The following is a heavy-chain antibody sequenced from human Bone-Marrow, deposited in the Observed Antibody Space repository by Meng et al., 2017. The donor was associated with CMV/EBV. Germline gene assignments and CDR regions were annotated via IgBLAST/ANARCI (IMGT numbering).Heavy chain of an antibody. Sequence: GESLKISCAASGFTFSSYWMSWVRQAPGKGLEWVANIKQDGSEKHYVDSVKGRFTISRDNAKNSLYLQMNSLRAEDTAVYYCASNSGRLSRFDPWGQGTLVTVSS. CDR1: GFTFSSYW. J-gene: IGHJ5*02. V-gene: IGHV3-7*01. CDR3: ASNSGRLSRFDP. CDR2: IKQDGSEK. D-gene: IGHD6-19*01.